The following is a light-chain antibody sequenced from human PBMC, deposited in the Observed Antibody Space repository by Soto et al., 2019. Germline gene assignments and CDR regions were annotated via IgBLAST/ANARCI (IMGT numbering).Light chain of an antibody. Sequence: QSALTQPASVSGSPGQSITISCTGTTSDIGGYNYVSWYQQHPGKAPKLMISEVTNRPSGVSYRFSGSKSGNTASLTISGLQDADEANYYCSSYTSTNTWVFGGGTKLTVL. CDR2: EVT. CDR3: SSYTSTNTWV. J-gene: IGLJ3*02. CDR1: TSDIGGYNY. V-gene: IGLV2-14*01.